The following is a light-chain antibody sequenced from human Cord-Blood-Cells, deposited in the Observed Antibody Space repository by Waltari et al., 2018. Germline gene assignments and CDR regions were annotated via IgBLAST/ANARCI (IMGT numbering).Light chain of an antibody. Sequence: QSALTQPASVSGSPGQSITISCTGTSSAVGNYNLVSWYQQHPGKAPKLMIYAVSKRPSGVSNRFSGSKSGNTAYLTSSGLQAEDEADYYCCSYAGSSTYVFGTGTKVTVL. J-gene: IGLJ1*01. CDR2: AVS. CDR3: CSYAGSSTYV. V-gene: IGLV2-23*02. CDR1: SSAVGNYNL.